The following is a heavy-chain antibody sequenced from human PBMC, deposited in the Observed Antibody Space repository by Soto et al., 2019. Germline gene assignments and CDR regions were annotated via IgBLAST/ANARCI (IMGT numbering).Heavy chain of an antibody. J-gene: IGHJ6*02. CDR2: IIPIFGTA. CDR3: ASSPLTGRGYYYGMDV. V-gene: IGHV1-69*01. D-gene: IGHD1-20*01. Sequence: QVQLVQSGAEVKKPGSSVKVSCKASGDTFSSYAISWVRQAPGQGLEWMGGIIPIFGTANYAQKFQGRVTITADESTSTAYMELSSLRSEDTAVYHCASSPLTGRGYYYGMDVWGQGTTVTVSS. CDR1: GDTFSSYA.